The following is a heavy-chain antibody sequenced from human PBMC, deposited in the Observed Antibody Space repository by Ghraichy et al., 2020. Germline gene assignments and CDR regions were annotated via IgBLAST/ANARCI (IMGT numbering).Heavy chain of an antibody. CDR3: ARSFGDYVDGFQH. V-gene: IGHV3-7*01. J-gene: IGHJ1*01. CDR1: GFTFSNYW. D-gene: IGHD4-17*01. CDR2: MKQDGSEK. Sequence: GGSLRLSCAASGFTFSNYWMNWVRQVPGKGLEWVANMKQDGSEKYYVDSVRGRFTISRDNAKNSLYLQMNSLRVEDTALYYCARSFGDYVDGFQHWGQGTLVTVSS.